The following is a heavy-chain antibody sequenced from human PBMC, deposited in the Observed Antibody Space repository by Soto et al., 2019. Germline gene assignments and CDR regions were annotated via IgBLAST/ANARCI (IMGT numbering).Heavy chain of an antibody. CDR3: ARRAYDWNQSPQREIDY. CDR1: GYSFTSYW. V-gene: IGHV5-51*01. J-gene: IGHJ4*02. CDR2: IYPGDSDT. D-gene: IGHD1-20*01. Sequence: GESLKISCKGSGYSFTSYWIGWVRQMPGKGLEWMGIIYPGDSDTRYNPSFQGQVTISADKSISTAYLQWSSLKASDTAMYYCARRAYDWNQSPQREIDYWGQGTLVTVSS.